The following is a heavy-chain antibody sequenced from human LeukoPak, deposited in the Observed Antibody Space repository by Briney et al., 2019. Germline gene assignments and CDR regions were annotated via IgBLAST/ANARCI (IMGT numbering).Heavy chain of an antibody. V-gene: IGHV4-59*08. CDR1: GGSISSYY. CDR2: IYYSGST. J-gene: IGHJ4*02. Sequence: PSETLSLTCTVSGGSISSYYWSWLRQPPGKGLEWIGYIYYSGSTNYNPSLKSRVTISVDTSKNQFSLKLSSVTAADTAVYYCVRRDSSGYYYVYWGQGTLVTVSS. CDR3: VRRDSSGYYYVY. D-gene: IGHD3-22*01.